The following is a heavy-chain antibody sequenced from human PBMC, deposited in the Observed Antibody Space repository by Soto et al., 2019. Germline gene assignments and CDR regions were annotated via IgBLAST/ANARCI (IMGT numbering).Heavy chain of an antibody. J-gene: IGHJ4*02. CDR3: ARDLRRRAFDY. V-gene: IGHV3-74*01. CDR2: INSDGSST. Sequence: GVPLSLSCAASGFTFSSYWMHWVRQAPGKGLVWVSRINSDGSSTSYADSVKGRFTISRDNAKNTLYLQMNSLRAEDTAVYYCARDLRRRAFDYWGQGTLVTVSS. D-gene: IGHD4-17*01. CDR1: GFTFSSYW.